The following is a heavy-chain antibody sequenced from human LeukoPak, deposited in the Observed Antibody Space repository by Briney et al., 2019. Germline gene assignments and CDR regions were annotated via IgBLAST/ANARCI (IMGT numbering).Heavy chain of an antibody. Sequence: SETLSLTCTVSGGSITSRYWSWIRQPPGKGLEWIGYVYSSGSTKYNPSLESRVTISVDTSRNEFSLKLSSVTAADTAVYYCASQSPGDRPFDYWGQGTLVTVSS. CDR2: VYSSGST. J-gene: IGHJ4*02. CDR3: ASQSPGDRPFDY. V-gene: IGHV4-59*11. CDR1: GGSITSRY. D-gene: IGHD3-16*01.